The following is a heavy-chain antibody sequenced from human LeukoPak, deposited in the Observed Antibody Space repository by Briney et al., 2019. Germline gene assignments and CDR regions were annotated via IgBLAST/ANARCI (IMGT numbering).Heavy chain of an antibody. D-gene: IGHD3-22*01. J-gene: IGHJ5*02. V-gene: IGHV4-59*01. Sequence: SETLSLTCTVSGGSISSYYWSWIRQPPGKGLEWIGYIYYSGSTNYNPSLKSRVTISVDTSKNQFTLKLSSVTAADTAVYYCARGNVLLSSGFDPWGQGTLVTVSS. CDR3: ARGNVLLSSGFDP. CDR2: IYYSGST. CDR1: GGSISSYY.